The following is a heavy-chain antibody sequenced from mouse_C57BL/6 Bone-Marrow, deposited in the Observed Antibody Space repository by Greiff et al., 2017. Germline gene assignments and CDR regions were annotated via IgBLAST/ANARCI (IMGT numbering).Heavy chain of an antibody. J-gene: IGHJ1*03. CDR2: IYPGSGST. V-gene: IGHV1-55*01. CDR3: ARPYDSNYWYFDV. Sequence: QVQLQQPGAELVKPGASVKMSCKASGYTFTSYWITWVKPRPGQGLEWIGDIYPGSGSTNYNEKFKSKTTLTVDTSSSTASMQLSSLTSEDSAVNCWARPYDSNYWYFDVWGTGTTVTVSS. D-gene: IGHD2-5*01. CDR1: GYTFTSYW.